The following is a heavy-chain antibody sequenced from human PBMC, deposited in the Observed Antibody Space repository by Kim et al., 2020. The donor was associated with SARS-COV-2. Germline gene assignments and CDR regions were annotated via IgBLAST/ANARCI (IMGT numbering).Heavy chain of an antibody. CDR2: MHHNGNS. J-gene: IGHJ2*01. Sequence: SETLSLTCAVYGGSFSASSWSWIRQPPGKGLEWIGEMHHNGNSHYNPSLKSRVIISVDTSKNQVSLRLTSVTAADTAGYYCARAYYDFWSGFYGWYFDLWGRGTLVTVSS. CDR1: GGSFSASS. V-gene: IGHV4-34*01. D-gene: IGHD3-3*01. CDR3: ARAYYDFWSGFYGWYFDL.